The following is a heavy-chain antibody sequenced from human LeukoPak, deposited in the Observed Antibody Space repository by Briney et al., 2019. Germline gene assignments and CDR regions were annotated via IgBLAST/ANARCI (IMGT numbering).Heavy chain of an antibody. D-gene: IGHD3-22*01. V-gene: IGHV3-7*01. J-gene: IGHJ4*02. Sequence: GGSLRLSCAASGFTGFTFSDAWLSWVRQAPGKGLEWVASIKKDGSEKKYVDSVKGRFTISRDNAKNSLSLQMSSLRAEDTAVHFCGRVDDSSVYRPTEYWGQGTLVTVST. CDR3: GRVDDSSVYRPTEY. CDR2: IKKDGSEK. CDR1: GFTGFTFSDAW.